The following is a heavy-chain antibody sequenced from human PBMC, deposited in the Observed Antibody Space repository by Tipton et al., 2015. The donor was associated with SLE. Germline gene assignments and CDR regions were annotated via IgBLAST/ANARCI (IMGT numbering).Heavy chain of an antibody. CDR2: INHSGRT. CDR3: ARDRGRGWLD. J-gene: IGHJ4*02. V-gene: IGHV4-34*01. Sequence: TLSFTCAVYGGSFSGYYWSWIRQPPGKGLEWIGEINHSGRTNYNPSLKSRVTISVDTSKNQFSLKLSSVTAADTAVYYCARDRGRGWLDWGQGTLVTVSS. CDR1: GGSFSGYY. D-gene: IGHD6-19*01.